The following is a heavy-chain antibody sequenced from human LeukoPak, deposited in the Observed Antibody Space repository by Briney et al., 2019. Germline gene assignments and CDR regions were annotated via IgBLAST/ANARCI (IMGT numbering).Heavy chain of an antibody. D-gene: IGHD1-26*01. J-gene: IGHJ4*02. CDR1: GGSISSGSYY. CDR2: VFTSGST. CDR3: AREESIGRYQFLHDY. Sequence: SETLSLTCAVSGGSISSGSYYWSWIRQPAGKGLEWIGRVFTSGSTNYNPSLKSRVTISVDTSKNQFSLNLTSVTAADTAVYYCAREESIGRYQFLHDYWGQGTLVTVSS. V-gene: IGHV4-61*02.